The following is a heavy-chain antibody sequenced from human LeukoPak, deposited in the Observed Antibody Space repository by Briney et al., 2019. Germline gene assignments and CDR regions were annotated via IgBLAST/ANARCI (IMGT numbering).Heavy chain of an antibody. CDR3: ARGWMDYGSGSYSGDY. V-gene: IGHV1-69*13. J-gene: IGHJ4*02. CDR1: GYTFTSYG. CDR2: IIPIFGTA. Sequence: SVKVSCKASGYTFTSYGISWVRQAPGQGLEWMGGIIPIFGTANYAQKFQGRVTITADESTSTAYMELSSLRSEDTAVYYCARGWMDYGSGSYSGDYWGQGTLVTVSS. D-gene: IGHD3-10*01.